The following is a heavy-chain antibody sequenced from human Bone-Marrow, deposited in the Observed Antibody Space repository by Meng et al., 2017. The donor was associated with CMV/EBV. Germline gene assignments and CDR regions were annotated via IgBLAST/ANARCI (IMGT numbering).Heavy chain of an antibody. CDR1: GFTFSGSA. CDR3: AKDRSSSFYYFDY. J-gene: IGHJ4*02. Sequence: GESLKISCAASGFTFSGSAMSWVRQAPGKGLEWVSTISGGGGSTYSADSVKGRFTISRDSSKNTVYLQMNTLRAEDTAIYYCAKDRSSSFYYFDYWGQGPVVTVSS. CDR2: ISGGGGST. V-gene: IGHV3-23*01. D-gene: IGHD6-13*01.